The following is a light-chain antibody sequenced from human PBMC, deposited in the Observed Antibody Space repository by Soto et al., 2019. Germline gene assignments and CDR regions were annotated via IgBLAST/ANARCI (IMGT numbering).Light chain of an antibody. Sequence: QSALTQPASVSGSPGQSITISCTGTSSDVGSYNLVSWYQQHPGKAPKLMIYEGSKRPSGVSNRFSGSKSGNTASLTISGLQAQDEAHYYSQSYDSSLSAVFATGTKVTVL. CDR3: QSYDSSLSAV. V-gene: IGLV2-14*02. CDR1: SSDVGSYNL. CDR2: EGS. J-gene: IGLJ1*01.